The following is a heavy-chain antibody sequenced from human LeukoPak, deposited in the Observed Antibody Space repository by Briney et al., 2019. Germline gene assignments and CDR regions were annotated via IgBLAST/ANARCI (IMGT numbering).Heavy chain of an antibody. CDR2: IYPGESDT. Sequence: PGGPLQISWQGSGYPFTSYWVGWVRQLPGKGLEGMGIIYPGESDTRYSPSFQGQATISADKSISTAYLQWSSLKASDTAMYYCARRASSTWYYYGMDVWGQGTTVTVSS. D-gene: IGHD2-2*01. CDR1: GYPFTSYW. V-gene: IGHV5-51*01. CDR3: ARRASSTWYYYGMDV. J-gene: IGHJ6*02.